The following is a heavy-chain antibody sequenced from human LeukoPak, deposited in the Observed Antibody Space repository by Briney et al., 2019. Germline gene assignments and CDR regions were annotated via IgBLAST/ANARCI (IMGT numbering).Heavy chain of an antibody. D-gene: IGHD3-9*01. CDR2: ISSSGSTI. CDR3: ARDLYDILTGYSPPGY. Sequence: PGGSLRLSCAASGFTFSDYYMSWIRQAPGKGLEWVSYISSSGSTIYYADSVKGRFTISRDNAKNSLYLQMNSLRAEDTAVYYCARDLYDILTGYSPPGYWGQGTLVTVSS. J-gene: IGHJ4*02. V-gene: IGHV3-11*01. CDR1: GFTFSDYY.